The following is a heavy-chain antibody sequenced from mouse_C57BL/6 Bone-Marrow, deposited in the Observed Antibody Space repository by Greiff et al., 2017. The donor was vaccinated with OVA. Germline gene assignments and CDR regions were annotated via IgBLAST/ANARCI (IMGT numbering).Heavy chain of an antibody. J-gene: IGHJ4*01. CDR1: GFTFSSYG. CDR3: ARKNWAYAMDY. CDR2: ISSGGSYT. Sequence: DVMLVESGGDLVKPGGSLKLSCAASGFTFSSYGMPWVRQTPDKRLEWVATISSGGSYTYYPDSVKGRVTLSRDNAKNTLYLQMRSLKSEDTAMYYCARKNWAYAMDYWGQGTSVTVSS. V-gene: IGHV5-6*02. D-gene: IGHD4-1*01.